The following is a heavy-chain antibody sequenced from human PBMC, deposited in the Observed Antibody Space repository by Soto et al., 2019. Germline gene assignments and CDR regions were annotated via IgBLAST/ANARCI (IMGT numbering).Heavy chain of an antibody. CDR1: GDSIISDKW. Sequence: SETLSLTCAVSGDSIISDKWWSWVRQAPGKGLEWIGEIHHGGNSKYNPSLKSRVIISVDRSKNQFSLNLTSVTDADTAVYYCARGYGRNFDYWGQGTLVTVS. CDR2: IHHGGNS. CDR3: ARGYGRNFDY. V-gene: IGHV4-4*02. D-gene: IGHD5-18*01. J-gene: IGHJ4*02.